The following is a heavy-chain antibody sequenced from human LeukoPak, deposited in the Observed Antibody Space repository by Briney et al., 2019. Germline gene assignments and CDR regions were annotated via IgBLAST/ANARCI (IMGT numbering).Heavy chain of an antibody. CDR2: IYYSGST. CDR1: GGSFSGYY. V-gene: IGHV4-59*01. D-gene: IGHD4-17*01. CDR3: ARGNGDYGGAFDI. J-gene: IGHJ3*02. Sequence: SETLSLTCAVYGGSFSGYYWSWIRQPPGKGLEWIGYIYYSGSTNYNPSLKSRVTISVDTSKNQFSLKLSSVTAADTAVYYCARGNGDYGGAFDIWGQGTMVTVSS.